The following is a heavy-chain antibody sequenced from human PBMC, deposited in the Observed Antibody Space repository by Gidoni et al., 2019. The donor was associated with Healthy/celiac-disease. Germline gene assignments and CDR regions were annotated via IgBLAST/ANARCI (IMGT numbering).Heavy chain of an antibody. D-gene: IGHD3-9*01. V-gene: IGHV3-30*02. CDR3: AKDDILTGPLGYYYYGMDV. CDR1: GFTFSSYG. CDR2: IRYDGSNK. Sequence: QVQLVESGGGVVQPGGSLRLSCAASGFTFSSYGMHWVRQAPGKGLEWVAFIRYDGSNKYYADSVKGRFTISRDNSKNTLYLQMNSLRAEDTAVYYCAKDDILTGPLGYYYYGMDVWGQGTTVTVSS. J-gene: IGHJ6*02.